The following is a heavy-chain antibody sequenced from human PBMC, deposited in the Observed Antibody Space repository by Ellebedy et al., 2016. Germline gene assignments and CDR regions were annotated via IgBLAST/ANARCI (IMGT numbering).Heavy chain of an antibody. V-gene: IGHV3-23*01. CDR1: GFTFSSYA. CDR2: ISGSGGST. D-gene: IGHD3-22*01. CDR3: AKAPRGSGYYYDY. J-gene: IGHJ4*02. Sequence: GGSLRLXXAASGFTFSSYAMSWVRQAPGKGLEWVSAISGSGGSTYYADSVKGRFTISRDNSKNTLYLQMNSLRAEDTAVYYCAKAPRGSGYYYDYWGQGTLVTVSS.